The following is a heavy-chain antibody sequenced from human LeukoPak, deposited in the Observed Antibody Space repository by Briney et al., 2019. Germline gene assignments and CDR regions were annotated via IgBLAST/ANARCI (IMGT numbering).Heavy chain of an antibody. CDR1: GFTFSSYS. J-gene: IGHJ4*02. CDR2: ISSSSSYI. CDR3: ARGDVAAALFDY. Sequence: GGSLRLSCAASGFTFSSYSMNWVRQAPGKGLEWVSSISSSSSYIYYADSVKGRFTISRDNAKNSLYLQMNSLRAEDTAVYYCARGDVAAALFDYWGQGTLVTVSS. V-gene: IGHV3-21*01. D-gene: IGHD6-13*01.